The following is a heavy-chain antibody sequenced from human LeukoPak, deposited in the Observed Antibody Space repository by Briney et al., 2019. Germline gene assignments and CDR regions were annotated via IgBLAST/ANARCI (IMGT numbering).Heavy chain of an antibody. V-gene: IGHV3-23*01. CDR2: VSGSGGST. CDR1: GFTFSSYA. D-gene: IGHD1-20*01. CDR3: AKDRDRYNWNDSGGWFDP. J-gene: IGHJ5*02. Sequence: GGSLRLSCAASGFTFSSYAMSWVRQAPGKGLEWVSSVSGSGGSTYYADSVKGRFTISRDNSKNTLYLQMNSLTAEDTAVYYCAKDRDRYNWNDSGGWFDPWGQGTLVSVSS.